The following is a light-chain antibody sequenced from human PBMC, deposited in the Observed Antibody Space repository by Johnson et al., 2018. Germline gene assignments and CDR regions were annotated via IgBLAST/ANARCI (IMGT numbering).Light chain of an antibody. CDR1: SSNIGNNY. V-gene: IGLV1-51*02. J-gene: IGLJ1*01. Sequence: QSVLTQPPSVSAAPGQKVTISCSGSSSNIGNNYVSWYQQLPGTAPTLLIYENNKRPSGIPDRFSGSKSGTSATPGITGLQTGDEADYYCGTGDRSLSAGNVFGTGTKVTVL. CDR2: ENN. CDR3: GTGDRSLSAGNV.